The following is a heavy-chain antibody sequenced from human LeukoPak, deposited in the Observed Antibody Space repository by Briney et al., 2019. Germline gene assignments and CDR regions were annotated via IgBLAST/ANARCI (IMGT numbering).Heavy chain of an antibody. V-gene: IGHV1-46*01. J-gene: IGHJ4*02. CDR1: GYTFTSYY. CDR3: AREGGPTGRLDY. Sequence: ASVKVSCKASGYTFTSYYVHWVRQAPGQGLEWMGIINPSGGSTSYAQKFQGRVTMTRDTSTSTVYMELSSLRSEDTAVYYCAREGGPTGRLDYWGQGTLVTVSS. D-gene: IGHD3-16*01. CDR2: INPSGGST.